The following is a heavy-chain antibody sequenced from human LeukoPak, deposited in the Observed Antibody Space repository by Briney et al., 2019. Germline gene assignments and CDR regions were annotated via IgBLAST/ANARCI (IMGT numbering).Heavy chain of an antibody. Sequence: EASVKVSCKAFGYTFSDYYIHWVRRAPGQGLEWMGWINPNSDGTHYAQKFQGRVTMTRDTSTNTAYLDLRSLRSDDTAVYFCARGGKSELGTCDFWGQGTLVTVSS. CDR1: GYTFSDYY. J-gene: IGHJ4*02. CDR2: INPNSDGT. D-gene: IGHD7-27*01. CDR3: ARGGKSELGTCDF. V-gene: IGHV1-2*02.